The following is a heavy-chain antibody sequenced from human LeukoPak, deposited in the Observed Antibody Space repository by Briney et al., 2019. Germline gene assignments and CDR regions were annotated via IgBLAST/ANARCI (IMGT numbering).Heavy chain of an antibody. D-gene: IGHD6-13*01. J-gene: IGHJ3*02. CDR3: ARDPRWYGTDGGAFDI. Sequence: PSETLSLTCTVSGDSISSGGYYCRWIRQPPGKGLEWIGEIYHSGSTNYNPSLKSRVTISVDKSKNQFSLKLSSVTAADTGVYYCARDPRWYGTDGGAFDIWGQGTMVTVSS. CDR2: IYHSGST. CDR1: GDSISSGGYY. V-gene: IGHV4-39*07.